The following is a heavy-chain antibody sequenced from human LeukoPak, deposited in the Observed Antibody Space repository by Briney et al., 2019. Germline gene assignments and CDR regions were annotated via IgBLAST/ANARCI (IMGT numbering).Heavy chain of an antibody. CDR3: ATMVQTIMTTVTVRYFQH. Sequence: ASVKVSCKASGYIFNSYGISWVRQAPGQGLEWMGWISAYNGNTNYAQKFQGRLTVTTDTSTSTAYMELRSLRSDDTAVYYCATMVQTIMTTVTVRYFQHWGQGTLVTVSS. CDR2: ISAYNGNT. J-gene: IGHJ1*01. D-gene: IGHD4-17*01. CDR1: GYIFNSYG. V-gene: IGHV1-18*01.